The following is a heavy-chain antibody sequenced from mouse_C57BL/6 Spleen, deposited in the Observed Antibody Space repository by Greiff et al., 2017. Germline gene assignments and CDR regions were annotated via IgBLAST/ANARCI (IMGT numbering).Heavy chain of an antibody. CDR1: GYSFTDYN. J-gene: IGHJ1*03. Sequence: VQLKESGPELVKPGASVKISCKASGYSFTDYNMNWVKQSNGKSLEWIGVINPNYGTTSYNQKFKGKATLTVDQSSSTAYMQLNSLTSEDSAVYYCARSHYYGSSYLYWYFDVWGTGTTVTVSS. CDR2: INPNYGTT. D-gene: IGHD1-1*01. CDR3: ARSHYYGSSYLYWYFDV. V-gene: IGHV1-39*01.